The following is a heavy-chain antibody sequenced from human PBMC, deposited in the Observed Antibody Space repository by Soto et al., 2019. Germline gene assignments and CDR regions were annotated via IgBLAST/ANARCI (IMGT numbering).Heavy chain of an antibody. CDR1: GFSLSTDDVG. Sequence: SGPTLVNHTQTLTLTCTFSGFSLSTDDVGVGWIRQPPGKALDWLAVIYWDDYKRYSPSLKSRLTITKDTSKNQVLLTMTNMDPVDTATYFCARSNYSISPFDYWGQGALVTVSS. D-gene: IGHD6-6*01. J-gene: IGHJ4*02. V-gene: IGHV2-5*02. CDR3: ARSNYSISPFDY. CDR2: IYWDDYK.